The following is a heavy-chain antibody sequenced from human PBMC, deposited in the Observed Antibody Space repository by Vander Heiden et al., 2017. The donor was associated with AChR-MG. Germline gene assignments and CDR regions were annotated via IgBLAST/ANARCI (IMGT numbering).Heavy chain of an antibody. J-gene: IGHJ4*02. D-gene: IGHD3-22*01. Sequence: QLQLQESGPGLVKPSETLSLTCTVSGGSISSSSYFWGWIRQPPGKGLEWIGSIYYDGSTHYNPSLKSRVTISVDRSKNQFSLRLSSVTAADTAVYYCARQTTFNSDYSGNMFDCWGQGTLVTVSS. CDR3: ARQTTFNSDYSGNMFDC. CDR1: GGSISSSSYF. V-gene: IGHV4-39*01. CDR2: IYYDGST.